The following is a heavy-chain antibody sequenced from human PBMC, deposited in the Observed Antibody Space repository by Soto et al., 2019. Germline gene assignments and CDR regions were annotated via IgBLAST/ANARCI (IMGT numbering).Heavy chain of an antibody. J-gene: IGHJ4*02. V-gene: IGHV3-23*01. CDR1: GFTFSSYA. CDR3: AKVFTDDGDSFDY. D-gene: IGHD4-17*01. Sequence: EVQLLESGGGLVQPGGSLRLSCAASGFTFSSYAMSWVRQAPGKGLEWVSAISGSGGSTYYADSVKGRFTISRDNSKNTLYLQMNSLRAEDKAVYYCAKVFTDDGDSFDYWGPGTLVTVSS. CDR2: ISGSGGST.